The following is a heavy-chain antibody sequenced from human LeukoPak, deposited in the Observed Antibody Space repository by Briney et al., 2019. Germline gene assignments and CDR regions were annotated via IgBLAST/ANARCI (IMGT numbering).Heavy chain of an antibody. CDR2: ISDGGSHT. CDR1: GFTFSTCA. J-gene: IGHJ4*02. V-gene: IGHV3-23*01. Sequence: GGSLRLSCAASGFTFSTCAMSWVRQAPGKGLEWVAGISDGGSHTYYADSVKGRFTISRDNSKNTLSLQMNSLRADDTAVYYCANEKKSGGWPLDYWGQGALVTVSS. D-gene: IGHD2-15*01. CDR3: ANEKKSGGWPLDY.